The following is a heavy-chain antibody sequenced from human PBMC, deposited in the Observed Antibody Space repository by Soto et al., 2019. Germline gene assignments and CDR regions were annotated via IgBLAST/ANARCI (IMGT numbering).Heavy chain of an antibody. D-gene: IGHD2-21*02. CDR1: GYDFSSYA. CDR3: VRDGGDCGYRLTYYYCLGLDV. CDR2: INIGSGRT. Sequence: GASVKVSCKTSGYDFSSYAMHWVLQAPGQRLEWMGWINIGSGRTEYSQNLQDRITITRDTSASTVYMDLSSLKSEDTSVYFCVRDGGDCGYRLTYYYCLGLDVWGQGSTVTVTS. V-gene: IGHV1-3*04. J-gene: IGHJ6*02.